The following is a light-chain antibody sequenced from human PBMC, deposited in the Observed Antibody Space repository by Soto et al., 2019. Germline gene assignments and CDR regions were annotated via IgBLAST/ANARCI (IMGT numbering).Light chain of an antibody. V-gene: IGKV2-28*01. CDR2: LGS. J-gene: IGKJ4*01. CDR1: QSLLHSSGRYY. Sequence: DIVMTQSPLSLPVTPGEPASISCRSSQSLLHSSGRYYLDWYLQQPGQSPQLLVYLGSHRASGVXDXXSGSGSGTDFTLTISRVEAEDVEIYYCIQALQTPFTFGGGTRAEIK. CDR3: IQALQTPFT.